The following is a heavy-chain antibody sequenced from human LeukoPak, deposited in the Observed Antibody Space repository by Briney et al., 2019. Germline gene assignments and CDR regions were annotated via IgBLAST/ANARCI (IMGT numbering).Heavy chain of an antibody. Sequence: SGPTALILPQTLTLTCTFFADSLSTSGVGVGWIRQPPGKALEWLALIYWDDDKRYSPSLKSGLTITKDTSKNQVVLTMTNMDPVETATYYCAHRSVMDYFHYWGQ. D-gene: IGHD2-2*03. CDR2: IYWDDDK. J-gene: IGHJ4*02. CDR1: ADSLSTSGVG. CDR3: AHRSVMDYFHY. V-gene: IGHV2-5*02.